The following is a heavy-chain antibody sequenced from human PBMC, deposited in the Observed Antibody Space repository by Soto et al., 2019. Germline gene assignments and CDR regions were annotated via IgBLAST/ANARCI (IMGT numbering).Heavy chain of an antibody. V-gene: IGHV4-31*03. D-gene: IGHD1-1*01. CDR1: GGSISSGGYY. J-gene: IGHJ3*02. Sequence: LSLTCTVSGGSISSGGYYWSWIRQHPGKGLEWIGYIYYSGSTYFNPSLKSRVTISVDTSKNQSSLKLSSVTAADTAVYYCAREKLYAFDIWGQGTMVTVSS. CDR3: AREKLYAFDI. CDR2: IYYSGST.